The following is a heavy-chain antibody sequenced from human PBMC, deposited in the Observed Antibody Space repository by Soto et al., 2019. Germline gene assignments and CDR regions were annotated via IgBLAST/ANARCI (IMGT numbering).Heavy chain of an antibody. CDR3: AKDFIVWAAGRQMTTVTN. CDR1: GFTFSSYA. J-gene: IGHJ4*02. D-gene: IGHD4-4*01. CDR2: ISGSGGST. Sequence: PGGSLRLSCAASGFTFSSYAMSWVRQAPGKGLEWVSAISGSGGSTYYADSVKGRFTISRDNSKNTLYLQMNSLRAEDTAVYYCAKDFIVWAAGRQMTTVTNWGQGTLVTVSS. V-gene: IGHV3-23*01.